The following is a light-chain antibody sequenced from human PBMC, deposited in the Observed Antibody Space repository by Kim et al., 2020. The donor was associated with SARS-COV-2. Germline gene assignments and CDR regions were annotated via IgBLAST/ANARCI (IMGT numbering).Light chain of an antibody. V-gene: IGKV1-9*01. J-gene: IGKJ2*01. CDR1: QGVRDIF. Sequence: ASVGDRVSITCRASQGVRDIFVAWYQQKPGKAPNLLIYAASTLQSGVPPRFSGSGSETDFTLTISSLQPEDFATYYCQQFRSYPYTFGQGTKLEI. CDR3: QQFRSYPYT. CDR2: AAS.